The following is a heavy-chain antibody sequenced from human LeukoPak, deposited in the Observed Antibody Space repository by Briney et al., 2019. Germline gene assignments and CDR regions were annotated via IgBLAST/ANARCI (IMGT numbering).Heavy chain of an antibody. V-gene: IGHV3-33*08. Sequence: GGSLRLSCVASGFTFSSYAMSWVRQAPGKGLEWVAVIWYDGSNKYYADSVKGRFTISRDNSKNTLYLQMNSLRAEDTAVYYCARHHRSYGMDVWGQGTTVTVSS. CDR2: IWYDGSNK. CDR3: ARHHRSYGMDV. CDR1: GFTFSSYA. J-gene: IGHJ6*02. D-gene: IGHD1-14*01.